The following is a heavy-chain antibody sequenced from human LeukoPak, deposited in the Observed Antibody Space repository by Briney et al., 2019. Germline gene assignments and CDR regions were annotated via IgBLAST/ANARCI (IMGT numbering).Heavy chain of an antibody. J-gene: IGHJ1*01. V-gene: IGHV3-11*06. CDR1: GFTFSDYY. CDR2: ISSSGSYT. Sequence: GGSLRLSCAASGFTFSDYYMSWIRQAPGKGLEWISYISSSGSYTIYADSVKGRFTISRDNAKNSLYLQMNSLRVEDTAVYYCARLKYGSPQHWGQGTLVTVSS. CDR3: ARLKYGSPQH. D-gene: IGHD1-26*01.